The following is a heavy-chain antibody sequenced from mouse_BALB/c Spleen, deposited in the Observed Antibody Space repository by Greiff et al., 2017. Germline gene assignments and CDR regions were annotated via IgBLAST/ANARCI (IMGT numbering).Heavy chain of an antibody. Sequence: QVHVKQSGPGLVQPSQSLSITCTVSGFSLTSYGVHWVRQSPGKGLEWLGVIWSGGSTDYNAAFISRLSISKDNSKSQVFFKMNSLQADDTAIYYCARNWYGSSLWYFDVWGAGTTVTVSS. J-gene: IGHJ1*01. D-gene: IGHD1-1*01. CDR1: GFSLTSYG. CDR2: IWSGGST. CDR3: ARNWYGSSLWYFDV. V-gene: IGHV2-4-1*01.